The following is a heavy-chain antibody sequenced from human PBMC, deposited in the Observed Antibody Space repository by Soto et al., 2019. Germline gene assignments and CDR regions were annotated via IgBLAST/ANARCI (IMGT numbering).Heavy chain of an antibody. CDR1: GYSFTSYW. CDR2: IYPSDSDT. J-gene: IGHJ3*02. CDR3: TRRPGRAFDI. Sequence: GESLKISCKGSGYSFTSYWIGWARQTPGKGLESMGIIYPSDSDTRYSPSFQGQVTISVDKSINTAYLQWSSLKASDTAIYYCTRRPGRAFDIWGQGTMVTVSS. V-gene: IGHV5-51*01. D-gene: IGHD2-2*01.